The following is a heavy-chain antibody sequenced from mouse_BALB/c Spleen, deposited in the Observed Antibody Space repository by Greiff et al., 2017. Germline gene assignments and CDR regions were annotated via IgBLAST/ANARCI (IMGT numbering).Heavy chain of an antibody. V-gene: IGHV1-4*01. CDR3: ARRTTVSWYFDV. Sequence: VQLQQSGAELARPGASVKMSCKASGYTFTSYTMHWVKQRPGQGLEWIGYINPSSGYTEYNQKFKDKATLTADKSSSTAYMQLSSLTSEDSAVYYCARRTTVSWYFDVWGAGTTVTVSS. CDR1: GYTFTSYT. D-gene: IGHD1-1*01. J-gene: IGHJ1*01. CDR2: INPSSGYT.